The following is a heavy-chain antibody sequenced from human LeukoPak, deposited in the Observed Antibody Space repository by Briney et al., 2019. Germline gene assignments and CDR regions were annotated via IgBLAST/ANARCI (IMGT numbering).Heavy chain of an antibody. D-gene: IGHD6-19*01. Sequence: PSETLSLTCPVSGGSISSYYWSWIRQPPGKGLEWIGFIYYSGSTTYNPSLRSRVTISVDTSKNQFSLKLSSVTSADTAVYYCARGSSGRSDYWGQGTLVTVSS. CDR1: GGSISSYY. CDR3: ARGSSGRSDY. CDR2: IYYSGST. J-gene: IGHJ4*02. V-gene: IGHV4-59*01.